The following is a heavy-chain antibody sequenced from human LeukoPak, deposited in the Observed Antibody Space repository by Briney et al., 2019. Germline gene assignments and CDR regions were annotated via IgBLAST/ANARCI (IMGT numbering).Heavy chain of an antibody. CDR2: ISYDGSNK. CDR3: ARGSSYTEAFDI. V-gene: IGHV3-30-3*01. J-gene: IGHJ3*02. Sequence: GGSLRLSCAASGFTFSSYAMHWVRQAPGKGLEWVAVISYDGSNKYYADSAKGRFTISRDNSKNTLYLQMNSLRAEDTAVYYCARGSSYTEAFDIWGQGTMVTVSS. CDR1: GFTFSSYA.